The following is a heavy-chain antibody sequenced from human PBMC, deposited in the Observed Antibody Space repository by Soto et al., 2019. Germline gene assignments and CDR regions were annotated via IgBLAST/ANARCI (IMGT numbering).Heavy chain of an antibody. CDR1: GFSFGVYA. CDR3: AKLRGRGIFEY. V-gene: IGHV3-23*01. CDR2: ISGGIGST. D-gene: IGHD1-26*01. J-gene: IGHJ4*02. Sequence: EVQLLESGGGLIQPGRSLRLSCAASGFSFGVYAMSWVRQAPGKGLEWVATISGGIGSTYYADAVKGRFTISRDISRSTLDPQMNSLRVEDTALYYCAKLRGRGIFEYWGQGTMVTISS.